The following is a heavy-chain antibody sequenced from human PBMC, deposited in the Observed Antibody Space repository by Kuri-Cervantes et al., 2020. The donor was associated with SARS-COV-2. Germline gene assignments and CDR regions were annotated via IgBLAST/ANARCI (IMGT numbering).Heavy chain of an antibody. J-gene: IGHJ5*02. D-gene: IGHD2-21*01. CDR3: ARGIGDMSNFSNWFDP. V-gene: IGHV1-69*13. Sequence: SVKVSCKASGGTFSSYAISWVRQAPGQGLEWMGGIIPIFGTANYAQKFQGRVTIIADESTSTAYMELSSLRSEDTAVYYCARGIGDMSNFSNWFDPWGQGTLVTVSS. CDR1: GGTFSSYA. CDR2: IIPIFGTA.